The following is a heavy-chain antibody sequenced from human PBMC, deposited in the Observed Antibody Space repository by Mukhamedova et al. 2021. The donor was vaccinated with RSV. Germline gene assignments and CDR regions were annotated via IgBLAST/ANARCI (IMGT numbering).Heavy chain of an antibody. D-gene: IGHD3-16*01. V-gene: IGHV4-61*02. Sequence: EYMGRIYVSGSTNYNPSLQSRVTVSVDTSKNQFSLQLTSVTAADTAVYYCARESVVTFGGVFRGWGQGTLGTVAS. CDR2: IYVSGST. CDR3: ARESVVTFGGVFRG. J-gene: IGHJ4*02.